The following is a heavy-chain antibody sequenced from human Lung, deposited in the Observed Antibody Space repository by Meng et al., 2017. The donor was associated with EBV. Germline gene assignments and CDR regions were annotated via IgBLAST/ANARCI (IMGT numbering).Heavy chain of an antibody. CDR2: INHGGST. V-gene: IGHV4-34*09. CDR3: ARGVSDTAMVPYYFDY. J-gene: IGHJ4*02. D-gene: IGHD5-18*01. Sequence: QLRRWGPGLVKPSQTLSLTCIVYGGSFSTYYGSWLRPSPGKGLAWIGEINHGGSTNYNPSLKSRVTISVDKSKNQFSLKLSSVTAADTAVYYCARGVSDTAMVPYYFDYWGQGTLVTVSS. CDR1: GGSFSTYY.